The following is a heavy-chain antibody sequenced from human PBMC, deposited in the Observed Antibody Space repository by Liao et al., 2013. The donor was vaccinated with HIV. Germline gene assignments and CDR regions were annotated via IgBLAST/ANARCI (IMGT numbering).Heavy chain of an antibody. Sequence: QVQLQESGPGLVKPSQTLSLTCTVAGGSVSGGRYYWSWIRQPADKGLEWIGRIQSSGSTNYNPSLKNRVTMSIDTSKSLFSLRLTYVTAADTAKYYCARIGPNGVDGFDLWGQGTMVTVSS. J-gene: IGHJ3*01. CDR3: ARIGPNGVDGFDL. CDR2: IQSSGST. V-gene: IGHV4-61*02. D-gene: IGHD3-3*01. CDR1: GGSVSGGRYY.